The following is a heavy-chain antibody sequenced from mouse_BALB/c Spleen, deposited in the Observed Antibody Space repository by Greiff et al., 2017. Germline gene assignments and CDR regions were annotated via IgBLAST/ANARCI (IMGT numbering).Heavy chain of an antibody. CDR2: ISSGSSTI. D-gene: IGHD2-14*01. V-gene: IGHV5-17*02. CDR1: GFTFSSFG. CDR3: AREEYRYDVGDY. J-gene: IGHJ2*01. Sequence: EVQLVESGGGLVQPGGSRKLSCAASGFTFSSFGMHWVRQAPEKGLEWVAYISSGSSTIYYADTVKGRFTISRDNPKNTLFLQMTSLRSEDTAMYYCAREEYRYDVGDYWGQGTTLTVSS.